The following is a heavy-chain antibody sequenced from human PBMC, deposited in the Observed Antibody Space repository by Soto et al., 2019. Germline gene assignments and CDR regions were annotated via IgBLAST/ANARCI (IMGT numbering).Heavy chain of an antibody. V-gene: IGHV1-3*01. CDR2: INVGNTNT. D-gene: IGHD3-10*01. J-gene: IGHJ5*02. CDR3: ARGIWFGAVNSPVDP. CDR1: GYTFTSYA. Sequence: QVQLVQSGAEVKKPGASVKVSCMTSGYTFTSYAIHWVRQAPGQRLEWMGCINVGNTNTKYSQKFQGRVTITSDRSASTAYMYLSSLRSEDTAVYYCARGIWFGAVNSPVDPWGQGTLVTVSS.